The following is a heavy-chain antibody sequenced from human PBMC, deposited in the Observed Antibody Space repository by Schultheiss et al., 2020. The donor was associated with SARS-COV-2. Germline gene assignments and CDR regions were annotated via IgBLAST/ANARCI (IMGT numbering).Heavy chain of an antibody. Sequence: SETLSLTCAVSGGSISSGGYSWSWIRQPPGKGLEWIGEINHSGSTNYNPSLKSRVTISVDTSKNQFSLKLSSVTAADTAVYYCARDSGGYYGMDVWGQGTTVTVSS. CDR2: INHSGST. CDR1: GGSISSGGYS. V-gene: IGHV4-30-2*05. J-gene: IGHJ6*02. CDR3: ARDSGGYYGMDV.